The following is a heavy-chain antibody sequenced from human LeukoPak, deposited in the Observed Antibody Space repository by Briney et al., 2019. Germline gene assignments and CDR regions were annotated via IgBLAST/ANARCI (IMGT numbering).Heavy chain of an antibody. CDR3: ARLWVGELGVDY. J-gene: IGHJ4*02. CDR2: ISSGGSTI. CDR1: GFTFSSYE. D-gene: IGHD3-10*01. V-gene: IGHV3-48*03. Sequence: GGSLRLSCAASGFTFSSYEMNWVRQAPGKGLEWVSQISSGGSTIYYADSVRGRSTISRDNAKNSLYLQMNSLRAEDAAVYYCARLWVGELGVDYWGQGTLVTVS.